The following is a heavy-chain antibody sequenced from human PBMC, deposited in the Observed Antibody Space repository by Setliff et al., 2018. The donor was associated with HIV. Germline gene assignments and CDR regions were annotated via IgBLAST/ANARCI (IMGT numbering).Heavy chain of an antibody. Sequence: ASVKVSCKASGYTLTRDAMNWVRQAPGQGLEWMGWINTITGNPTYAQGFIGRFVFSVDTSVNTAYLEINSLKAEDTAVYYCAKLQGHGGWSFDSWGQGTQVTVSS. D-gene: IGHD6-19*01. CDR1: GYTLTRDA. CDR2: INTITGNP. CDR3: AKLQGHGGWSFDS. V-gene: IGHV7-4-1*02. J-gene: IGHJ4*02.